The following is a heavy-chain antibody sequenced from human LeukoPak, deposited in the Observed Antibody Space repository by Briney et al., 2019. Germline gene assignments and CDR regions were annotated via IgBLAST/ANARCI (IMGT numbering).Heavy chain of an antibody. CDR2: INPNSGGT. V-gene: IGHV1-2*04. CDR1: GYTFTGYY. D-gene: IGHD6-13*01. CDR3: ARGRSSSWYNRSLWRTTTIDY. J-gene: IGHJ4*02. Sequence: ASVTVSCTASGYTFTGYYMHWVRQAPGQGLEWMGWINPNSGGTNYAQKFQGWVTMTRDTSISTAYMELSRLRSDDTAVYYCARGRSSSWYNRSLWRTTTIDYWGQGTLVTVSS.